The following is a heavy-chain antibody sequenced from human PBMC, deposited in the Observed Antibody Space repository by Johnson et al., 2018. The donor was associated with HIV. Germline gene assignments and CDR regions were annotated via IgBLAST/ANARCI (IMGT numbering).Heavy chain of an antibody. CDR1: GFTFSSYG. CDR3: AGLRAARPRSFDI. CDR2: ISSSGSTI. D-gene: IGHD6-6*01. Sequence: VQLVESGGGVVQPGRSLRLSCAASGFTFSSYGMHWVRQAAGKGLEWVSYISSSGSTIYYADSVKGRFTISRDNAKNSLYLQMNSLRAEDTAVYYCAGLRAARPRSFDIWGQGTMVTVSS. J-gene: IGHJ3*02. V-gene: IGHV3-48*04.